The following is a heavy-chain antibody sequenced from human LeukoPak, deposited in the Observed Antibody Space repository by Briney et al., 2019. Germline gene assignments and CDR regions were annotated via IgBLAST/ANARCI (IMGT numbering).Heavy chain of an antibody. CDR2: IYSGGST. CDR1: GFTFSSYS. J-gene: IGHJ3*02. Sequence: GGSLRLSCAASGFTFSSYSMNWVRQAPGKGLEWVSVIYSGGSTYYADSVKGRFTISRDNSMNTLYLQMNSLRAEDTAVYYCARPTGWVTDAFDIWGQGTMVTVSS. V-gene: IGHV3-53*01. D-gene: IGHD5-18*01. CDR3: ARPTGWVTDAFDI.